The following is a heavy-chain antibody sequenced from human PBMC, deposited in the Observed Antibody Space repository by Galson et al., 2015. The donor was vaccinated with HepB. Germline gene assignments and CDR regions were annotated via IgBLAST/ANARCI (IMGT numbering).Heavy chain of an antibody. Sequence: SLRLSCAASGFPFSGSTMNWIRQASGKGLDWVGLIRNKVNNYATAYDASVQGRFTISRDDSKNTAYLQMSTLKTEDTAVYYCVAEGYWGQGTLVTVSS. CDR2: IRNKVNNYAT. CDR3: VAEGY. V-gene: IGHV3-73*01. CDR1: GFPFSGST. J-gene: IGHJ4*02.